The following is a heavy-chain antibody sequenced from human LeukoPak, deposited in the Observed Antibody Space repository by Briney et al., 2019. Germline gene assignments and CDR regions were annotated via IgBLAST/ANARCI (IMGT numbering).Heavy chain of an antibody. D-gene: IGHD3-9*01. CDR2: ISSSGSSI. V-gene: IGHV3-11*01. Sequence: GGSLSLSCAASGFTFSDYYMSWIRQAPGKGLEWVSYISSSGSSIYYADSVKGRFTISRDNAKNSLYLQMNSLRAEDTAVYYCASKYDILTGFDYWGQGTLVTVSS. CDR3: ASKYDILTGFDY. J-gene: IGHJ4*02. CDR1: GFTFSDYY.